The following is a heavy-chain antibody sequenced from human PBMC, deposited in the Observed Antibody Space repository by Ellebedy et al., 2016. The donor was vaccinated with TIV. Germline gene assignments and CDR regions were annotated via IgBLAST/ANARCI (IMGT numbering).Heavy chain of an antibody. Sequence: GESLKISCAASGFTVSSNYMSWVRQAPGKGLEWVSVIYSGGSTYYADSVKGRFTISRDNSKNTLYLQMNSLRAEDTAVYYCAIDMYYGDYDYWGQGTLVTVSS. CDR3: AIDMYYGDYDY. CDR1: GFTVSSNY. V-gene: IGHV3-53*01. CDR2: IYSGGST. J-gene: IGHJ4*02. D-gene: IGHD4-17*01.